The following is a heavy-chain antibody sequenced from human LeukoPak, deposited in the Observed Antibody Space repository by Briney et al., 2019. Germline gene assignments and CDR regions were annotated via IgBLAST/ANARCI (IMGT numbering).Heavy chain of an antibody. V-gene: IGHV1-2*02. D-gene: IGHD3-10*01. CDR1: GYTFTEYY. CDR3: ARPLRVTMIRGAAFRASSDFDP. Sequence: ASVKVSCKASGYTFTEYYIHWVRQAPGQGLEWMGWINPNTGGTKYAQRFQDRVTMTRDTSISTAYMEVSRLRYDDTAVYYCARPLRVTMIRGAAFRASSDFDPWGQGTLVTVSS. CDR2: INPNTGGT. J-gene: IGHJ5*02.